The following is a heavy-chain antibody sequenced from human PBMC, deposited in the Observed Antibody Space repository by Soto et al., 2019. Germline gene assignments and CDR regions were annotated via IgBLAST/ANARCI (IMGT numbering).Heavy chain of an antibody. D-gene: IGHD5-18*01. J-gene: IGHJ4*02. CDR1: GGSISSYY. Sequence: QVQLQESGPGLVKPSETLSLTCTVSGGSISSYYWSWIRQPPGKGLEWIGYIYYSGSTNYNPSLTRRVPISVDTSTHQCALKLSSVTAADPAGYYCASLGYSYGSDYWGQGTLVTVS. CDR3: ASLGYSYGSDY. V-gene: IGHV4-59*01. CDR2: IYYSGST.